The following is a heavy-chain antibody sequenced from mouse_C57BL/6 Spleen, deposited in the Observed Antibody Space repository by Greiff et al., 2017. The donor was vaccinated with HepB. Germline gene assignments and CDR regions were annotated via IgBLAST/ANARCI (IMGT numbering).Heavy chain of an antibody. CDR2: IHPNSGST. J-gene: IGHJ4*01. Sequence: QVQLQQPGAELVKPGASVKLSCKASGYTFTSYWMHWVKQRPGQGLEWIGMIHPNSGSTNYNEKFKSKATLTVDKSSSTAYMQLSSLTSEDSAVYYCARSVYYGNYGYAMDYWGQGTSVTVAS. D-gene: IGHD2-1*01. CDR1: GYTFTSYW. V-gene: IGHV1-64*01. CDR3: ARSVYYGNYGYAMDY.